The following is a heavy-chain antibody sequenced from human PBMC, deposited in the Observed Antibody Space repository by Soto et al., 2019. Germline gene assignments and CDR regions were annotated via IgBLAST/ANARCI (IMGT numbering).Heavy chain of an antibody. CDR2: TYPGDSGT. D-gene: IGHD3-10*02. Sequence: PGQSLKISCKGSGYSFTSYWIGWVRQMPGKGLEWMGITYPGDSGTRYSPSFQGQVTISADKSISTAYLQWSSLKASDTAMYYCAICPGSYHHYFDRWGQGTQVTVSS. V-gene: IGHV5-51*01. CDR1: GYSFTSYW. J-gene: IGHJ4*02. CDR3: AICPGSYHHYFDR.